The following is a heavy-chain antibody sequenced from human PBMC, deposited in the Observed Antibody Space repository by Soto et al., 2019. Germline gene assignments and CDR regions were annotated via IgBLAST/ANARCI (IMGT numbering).Heavy chain of an antibody. D-gene: IGHD6-19*01. CDR2: ISAYNGNT. CDR3: ARDRGIAVAGTPLYFDY. CDR1: GYTFTCYG. J-gene: IGHJ4*02. Sequence: ASVKGSCKASGYTFTCYGISWVRQDPGQGLEWMGWISAYNGNTNYAQKLQGRVTMTTDTSTSTAYMELRSLRPDDTAVYYCARDRGIAVAGTPLYFDYWGQGTLVTLSS. V-gene: IGHV1-18*01.